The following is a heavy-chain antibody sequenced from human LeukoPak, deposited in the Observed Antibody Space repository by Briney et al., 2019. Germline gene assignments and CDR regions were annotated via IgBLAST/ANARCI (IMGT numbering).Heavy chain of an antibody. CDR2: IYYSGST. CDR1: GGSISSYY. V-gene: IGHV4-59*08. D-gene: IGHD3-22*01. CDR3: ARSIYYDSSSYGMDV. J-gene: IGHJ6*02. Sequence: KPSETLSLTCTVSGGSISSYYWSWIRQPPGKGLEWIGYIYYSGSTNYNPSLKSRVTISVDTSKNQFSLKLSSVTAADTAVYYCARSIYYDSSSYGMDVWGQGTTVTVSS.